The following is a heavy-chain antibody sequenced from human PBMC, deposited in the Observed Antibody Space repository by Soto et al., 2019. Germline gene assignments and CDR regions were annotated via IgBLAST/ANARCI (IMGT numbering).Heavy chain of an antibody. D-gene: IGHD6-19*01. CDR3: ARGLTPIAVADGY. CDR2: INPNSGGT. CDR1: GYTFTGYY. V-gene: IGHV1-2*02. J-gene: IGHJ4*02. Sequence: QVQLVQSGAEVKKPGASVKVSCKASGYTFTGYYMHWVRQAPGQGLEWMGWINPNSGGTNYAQKFQGRVTMTRNTSISTAYMELSSLRSEDTAVYYCARGLTPIAVADGYWGQGTLVTVSS.